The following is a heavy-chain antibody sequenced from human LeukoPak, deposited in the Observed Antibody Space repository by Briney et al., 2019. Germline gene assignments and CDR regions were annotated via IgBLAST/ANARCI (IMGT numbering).Heavy chain of an antibody. CDR1: GGSFSTYY. Sequence: PSETLSLTCTVSGGSFSTYYWSWIRQPPGKGLEWIGYIYYSGSTYYNPSLKSRVTISVDTSKNQFSLKLSSVTAADTAVYYCARTNYYDSSGYWAFFDYWGQGTLVTVSS. D-gene: IGHD3-22*01. J-gene: IGHJ4*02. V-gene: IGHV4-30-4*08. CDR2: IYYSGST. CDR3: ARTNYYDSSGYWAFFDY.